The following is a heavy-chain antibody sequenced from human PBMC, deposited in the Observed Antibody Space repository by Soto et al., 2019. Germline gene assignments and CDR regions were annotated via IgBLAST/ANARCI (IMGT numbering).Heavy chain of an antibody. Sequence: PGGALRLSCAASGFNFDDYAMHWVRQAPGKGLEWVSFISWNSGTIGYADSVKGRFTISRDNVQKSLYLQMNSLRAEDTALYYCAKDRYYYGSGNIDVWGPRTTVTVSS. V-gene: IGHV3-9*01. D-gene: IGHD3-10*01. CDR3: AKDRYYYGSGNIDV. CDR1: GFNFDDYA. CDR2: ISWNSGTI. J-gene: IGHJ6*02.